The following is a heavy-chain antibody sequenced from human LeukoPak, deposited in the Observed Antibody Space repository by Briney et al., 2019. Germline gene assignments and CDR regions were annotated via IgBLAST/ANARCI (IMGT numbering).Heavy chain of an antibody. J-gene: IGHJ3*02. V-gene: IGHV3-30*03. Sequence: GGSLRLSCAASGVTFSTYGMHWVRQAPGKGLEWVAVISYDGNNKYYAASVKGRFTISRDNSKSTLYLQMNSLRAEDTALYYCAGRDYSGAFDIWGQGTRVTVSS. CDR1: GVTFSTYG. D-gene: IGHD4-17*01. CDR2: ISYDGNNK. CDR3: AGRDYSGAFDI.